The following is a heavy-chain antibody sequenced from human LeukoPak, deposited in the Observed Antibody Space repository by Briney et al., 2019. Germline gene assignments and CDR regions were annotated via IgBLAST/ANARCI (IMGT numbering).Heavy chain of an antibody. V-gene: IGHV3-7*05. J-gene: IGHJ4*02. CDR3: ARQTERDAYNRY. D-gene: IGHD5-24*01. Sequence: GGSLRLSCAASGFTFSSYAMSWVRQAPGKGLEWVANIKQDGSEKDYVDSVKGRFTISRDNAKNSLYLQMSSLRADDTAVYYCARQTERDAYNRYWGQGTLVTVSS. CDR1: GFTFSSYA. CDR2: IKQDGSEK.